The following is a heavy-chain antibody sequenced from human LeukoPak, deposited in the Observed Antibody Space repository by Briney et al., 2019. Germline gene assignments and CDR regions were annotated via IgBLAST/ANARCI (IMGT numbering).Heavy chain of an antibody. J-gene: IGHJ4*02. Sequence: GGSLRLSCAASGFTFSSYSMNWVRQAPGKGLEWVSSISSSRSHIYYADSVKGRFTISRDNSKNTLCLQMDSLGAEDTAVYYWAKDPDSGRPGGEFDYWGQGTLVTVSS. D-gene: IGHD3-16*01. CDR2: ISSSRSHI. CDR3: AKDPDSGRPGGEFDY. CDR1: GFTFSSYS. V-gene: IGHV3-21*04.